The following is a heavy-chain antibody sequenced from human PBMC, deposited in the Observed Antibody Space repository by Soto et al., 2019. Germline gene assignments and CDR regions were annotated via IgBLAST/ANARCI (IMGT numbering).Heavy chain of an antibody. CDR2: IKSKTDGGTT. V-gene: IGHV3-15*01. CDR1: GGSVSSGSYY. D-gene: IGHD2-2*02. J-gene: IGHJ5*02. Sequence: VQLQESGPGLVKPSETLSLTCTVSGGSVSSGSYYWSWIRQPPGKGLEWIGRIKSKTDGGTTDYAAPVKGRFTISRDDSKNTLYLQMNSLKTEDTAVYYCTTDPTYQLLYPQRRDWFDPWGQGTLVTVSS. CDR3: TTDPTYQLLYPQRRDWFDP.